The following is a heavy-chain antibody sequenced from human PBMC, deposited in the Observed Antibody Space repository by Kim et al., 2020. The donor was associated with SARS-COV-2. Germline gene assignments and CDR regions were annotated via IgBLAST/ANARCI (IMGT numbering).Heavy chain of an antibody. J-gene: IGHJ4*02. V-gene: IGHV4-31*03. CDR3: ARVGSSGYSGLDY. D-gene: IGHD3-22*01. Sequence: SETLYLTCTVSGGSISSGGYYWSWIRQHPGKGLEWIGYIYYSGSSYYNPSLKSRVTISVDTSKNQFSLKLNSVTAADTAVYYCARVGSSGYSGLDYWGQGTLVTVSS. CDR2: IYYSGSS. CDR1: GGSISSGGYY.